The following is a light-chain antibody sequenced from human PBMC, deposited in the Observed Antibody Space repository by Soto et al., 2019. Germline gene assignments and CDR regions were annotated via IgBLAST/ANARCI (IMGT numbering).Light chain of an antibody. Sequence: EIVMTQSPGTLSVSPGERATLSCRASQSVSSNLAWYQQKPGQAPRLLIYGASTRATGIPARFSGSGSGTEFTLTISSLQSEDFAVYYCQQYDEWPLTFGGGTKVDIK. CDR1: QSVSSN. CDR2: GAS. CDR3: QQYDEWPLT. J-gene: IGKJ4*01. V-gene: IGKV3-15*01.